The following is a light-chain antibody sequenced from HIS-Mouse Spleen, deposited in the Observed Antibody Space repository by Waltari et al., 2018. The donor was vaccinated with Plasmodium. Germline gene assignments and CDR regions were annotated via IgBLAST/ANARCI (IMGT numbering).Light chain of an antibody. Sequence: SYSLTQPPSLSASPSRTAEITGSGDAWPKTYAYWYQQKSGPAPVLVISEDSKRPSGIPERFSGSSSGTMATLTISGAQVEDEADYYCYSTDSSGNHRVFGGGTKLTVL. CDR2: EDS. V-gene: IGLV3-10*01. CDR1: AWPKTY. J-gene: IGLJ3*02. CDR3: YSTDSSGNHRV.